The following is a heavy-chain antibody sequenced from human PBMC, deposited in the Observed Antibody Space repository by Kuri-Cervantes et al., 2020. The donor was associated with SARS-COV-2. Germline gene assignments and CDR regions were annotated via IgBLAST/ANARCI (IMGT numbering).Heavy chain of an antibody. CDR1: GFTFSSYA. Sequence: GGSLRLSCAASGFTFSSYAFSWVRQAPGKGLEWVSSISSSSSYIYYADSVKGRFTISRDNAKNSLYLQMNSLRAEDTAVYYCARDRVIVVVNDAFDIWGQGTMVTVSS. D-gene: IGHD3-22*01. CDR3: ARDRVIVVVNDAFDI. CDR2: ISSSSSYI. V-gene: IGHV3-21*01. J-gene: IGHJ3*02.